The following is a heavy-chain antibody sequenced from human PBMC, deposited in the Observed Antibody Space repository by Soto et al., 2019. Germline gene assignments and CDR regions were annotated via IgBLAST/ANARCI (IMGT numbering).Heavy chain of an antibody. CDR3: ARGVLS. Sequence: QVQLQESAPGLVQPSQTLSLTCTVSGVSISSGGYYWGWIRQHPGTGLEGIGHISYRGNPYYNTSPKSRFTITVVTSMYQFPLLVNSVNTAHSAVDYCARGVLSWGQGTRVTGSS. V-gene: IGHV4-31*03. CDR1: GVSISSGGYY. CDR2: ISYRGNP. J-gene: IGHJ5*01.